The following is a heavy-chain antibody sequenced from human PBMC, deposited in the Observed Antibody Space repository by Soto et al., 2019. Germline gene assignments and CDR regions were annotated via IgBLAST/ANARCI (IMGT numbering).Heavy chain of an antibody. J-gene: IGHJ4*02. V-gene: IGHV3-48*01. CDR2: ISSSSSTI. CDR1: GFTFSSYS. Sequence: EVQLVESGGGLVQPGGSLRLSCAASGFTFSSYSMNWVRQAPGKGLEWVSYISSSSSTIYYADSVKGRFTISRDNAKNSLYLQMNSLRAEDTDVYYCARSVLNFDYWGQGTLVTVSS. CDR3: ARSVLNFDY. D-gene: IGHD2-8*01.